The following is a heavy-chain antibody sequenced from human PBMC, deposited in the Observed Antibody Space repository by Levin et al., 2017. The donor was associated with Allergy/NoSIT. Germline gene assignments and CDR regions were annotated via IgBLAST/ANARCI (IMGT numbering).Heavy chain of an antibody. CDR3: ARDRNYNYGSFGS. V-gene: IGHV4-38-2*02. D-gene: IGHD5-18*01. Sequence: GSLRLSCAASGFTFTTYWMNWIRQSPGKGLEWIASIYYAGDTDYNPSLQSRVTISVDTSKNQFSLKLSPVTAADTAVYYCARDRNYNYGSFGSWGQGTLATVSS. CDR2: IYYAGDT. J-gene: IGHJ4*02. CDR1: GFTFTTYW.